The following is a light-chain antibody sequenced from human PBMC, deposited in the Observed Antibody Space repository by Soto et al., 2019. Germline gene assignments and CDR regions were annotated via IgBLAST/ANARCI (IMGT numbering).Light chain of an antibody. CDR3: QKYNSVPLT. CDR1: QGIGTS. CDR2: TAS. V-gene: IGKV1-27*01. Sequence: DIQMTQSPSSLSASVGDRVTITCRASQGIGTSLAWYQQRPWQVPKLLIYTASALQSGVPSRFRGSGSGTDFTLTISSLQPEDVATYYCQKYNSVPLTFGGGTRVEIK. J-gene: IGKJ4*01.